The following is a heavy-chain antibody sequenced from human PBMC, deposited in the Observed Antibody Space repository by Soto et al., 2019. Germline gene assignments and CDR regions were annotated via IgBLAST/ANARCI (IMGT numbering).Heavy chain of an antibody. CDR1: GFTFTTRA. CDR2: ISASGGTT. Sequence: EVQLLESGGGLVQPGGSLRLSCAASGFTFTTRAMSWVRQAPGKGLQWVSGISASGGTTYYADSVKGRLTISRDNSKNMLDLLMTSLRDDDTAVYYCTTGTQNFDYWGRGTRVTVSS. V-gene: IGHV3-23*01. CDR3: TTGTQNFDY. J-gene: IGHJ4*02. D-gene: IGHD3-10*01.